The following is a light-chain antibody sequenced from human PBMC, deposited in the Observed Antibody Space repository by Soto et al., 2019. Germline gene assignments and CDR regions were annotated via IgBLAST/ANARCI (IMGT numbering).Light chain of an antibody. CDR1: PSVSNF. J-gene: IGKJ5*01. CDR3: QQRNVWPPVT. V-gene: IGKV3-11*01. Sequence: SVLTQSPATLSLSPGERAPLSCRATPSVSNFLAWYQQKPGQAPRLLIYGAFNRATGIPARFSGSGSGTDFTLTISSLEPEDSAVYYCQQRNVWPPVTFGQGTRLEIK. CDR2: GAF.